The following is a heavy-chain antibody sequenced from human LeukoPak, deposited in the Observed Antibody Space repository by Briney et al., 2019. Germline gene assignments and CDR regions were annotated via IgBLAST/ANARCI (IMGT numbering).Heavy chain of an antibody. D-gene: IGHD2-8*01. Sequence: PGGSLRLSCAASGFTFSNHCMDWVRQAPRKGLEWVGRVRNKTKSYTTEYAASVTGTFTISRDDSTNSLYLQMSSLRTEDTAVYYCARVQGCSSGVCYYYFDQWGQGTLVTVSS. V-gene: IGHV3-72*01. J-gene: IGHJ4*02. CDR1: GFTFSNHC. CDR3: ARVQGCSSGVCYYYFDQ. CDR2: VRNKTKSYTT.